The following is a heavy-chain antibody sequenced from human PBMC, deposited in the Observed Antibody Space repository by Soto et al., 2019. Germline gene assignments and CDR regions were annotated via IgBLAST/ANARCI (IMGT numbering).Heavy chain of an antibody. D-gene: IGHD6-13*01. J-gene: IGHJ4*02. CDR1: GGSFSGYY. CDR3: ARTYSSSWSPFDY. Sequence: QVQLQQWGAGLLKPSETLSITCAVYGGSFSGYYWSWIRQPPGKGLEWIGEINQSGSTNYNPSLKSRVTISVDTSKNQFSLKLSSVTAAATAVYYCARTYSSSWSPFDYWGQGTLVTVSS. CDR2: INQSGST. V-gene: IGHV4-34*01.